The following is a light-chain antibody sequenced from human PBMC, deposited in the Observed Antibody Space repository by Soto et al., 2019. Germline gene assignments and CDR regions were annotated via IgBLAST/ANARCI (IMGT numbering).Light chain of an antibody. CDR2: AAS. V-gene: IGKV1-9*01. Sequence: DIQLTQSPSFLSASVGDRVTITCRASQGISSYLAWYQQKPGKAPKLLIYAASTLQSGVPSRFSGSGSGTEFTLPISSLQPEDFATYYRQQLNSYPPSNTFGQGTKLEIK. CDR1: QGISSY. CDR3: QQLNSYPPSNT. J-gene: IGKJ2*01.